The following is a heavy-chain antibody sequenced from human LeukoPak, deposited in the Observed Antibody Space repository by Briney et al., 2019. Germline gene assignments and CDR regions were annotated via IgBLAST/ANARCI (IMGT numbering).Heavy chain of an antibody. J-gene: IGHJ3*02. CDR2: IYSGGST. D-gene: IGHD2-2*01. Sequence: PGGSLRLSCAASGFTVSSNYMSWVRQAPGKGLEWVSVIYSGGSTYYADSVKGRFTISRGNSKNTLYLQMNSLRAEDTAVYYCARGERSSTHAFDIWGQGTMVTVSS. V-gene: IGHV3-53*01. CDR1: GFTVSSNY. CDR3: ARGERSSTHAFDI.